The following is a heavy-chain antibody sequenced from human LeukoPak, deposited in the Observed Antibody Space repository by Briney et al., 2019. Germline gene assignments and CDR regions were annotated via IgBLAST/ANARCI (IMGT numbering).Heavy chain of an antibody. V-gene: IGHV4-30-2*01. J-gene: IGHJ5*02. D-gene: IGHD3-16*01. CDR1: GDSISSGGYS. CDR3: ARGTGPTGGANWFDP. Sequence: SETLSLTCAVSGDSISSGGYSWSWIRQPPGKGLEWVGYIYHSGSIYYNPSLKSRVTISVDRSKNHFSLKLSSVTAADTAVYYCARGTGPTGGANWFDPWGQGTLVTVSS. CDR2: IYHSGSI.